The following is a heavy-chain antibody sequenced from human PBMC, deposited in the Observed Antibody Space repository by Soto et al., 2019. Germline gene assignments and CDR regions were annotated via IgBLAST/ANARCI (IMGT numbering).Heavy chain of an antibody. J-gene: IGHJ5*02. V-gene: IGHV4-61*05. CDR2: IYYSGST. CDR1: GGSISSSSYY. D-gene: IGHD2-15*01. CDR3: ARTQLSFMVVNFPLLGGWFDP. Sequence: SETLSLTCTVSGGSISSSSYYWGWIRQPPGKGLEWIGYIYYSGSTNYNPSLKSRVTISVDTSKNQFSLKPSSVTAADTAVYYCARTQLSFMVVNFPLLGGWFDPWGQGTLVTVSS.